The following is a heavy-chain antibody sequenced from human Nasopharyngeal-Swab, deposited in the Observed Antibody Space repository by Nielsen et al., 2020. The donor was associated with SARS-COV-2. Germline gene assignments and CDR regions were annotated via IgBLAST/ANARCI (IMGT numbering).Heavy chain of an antibody. V-gene: IGHV3-7*01. CDR1: GFTFSSYW. D-gene: IGHD1-26*01. Sequence: GESLKISCAASGFTFSSYWMSSVRQAPGKGLEWVANIKQDGREKYYVASVKGRFTISRDNAKNSLYLKMNSLRAEDTAVYYCARVFGWDLLRDGFDYWGQGTLVTFSS. CDR3: ARVFGWDLLRDGFDY. CDR2: IKQDGREK. J-gene: IGHJ4*02.